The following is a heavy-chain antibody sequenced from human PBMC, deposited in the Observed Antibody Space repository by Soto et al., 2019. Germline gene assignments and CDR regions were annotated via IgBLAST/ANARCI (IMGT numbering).Heavy chain of an antibody. CDR2: TYYRSKWYN. D-gene: IGHD6-19*01. CDR1: GDSVSSNSAA. CDR3: ARVEQWLVKTGYFDY. J-gene: IGHJ4*02. Sequence: PTLSLTCAISGDSVSSNSAAWNWIRQSPSRGLEWLGRTYYRSKWYNDYAVSVKSRITINPDTSKNQFSLQLNSVTPEDTAVYYCARVEQWLVKTGYFDYWGQGTLVTVSS. V-gene: IGHV6-1*01.